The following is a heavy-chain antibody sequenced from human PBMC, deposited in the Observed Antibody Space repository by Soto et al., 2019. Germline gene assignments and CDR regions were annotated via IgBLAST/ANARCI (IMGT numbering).Heavy chain of an antibody. J-gene: IGHJ5*02. CDR1: GGSISSSSYY. CDR3: ARLALSTVVEPLNWFDP. Sequence: QLQLQESGPGLVKPSETLSLTCTVSGGSISSSSYYWGWIRQPPGKGLEWIGSIYYSGSTYYNPSLKSRVTISVDTSKNQFSLKLSSVTAADTAVYYCARLALSTVVEPLNWFDPWGQGTLVTVSS. D-gene: IGHD4-17*01. CDR2: IYYSGST. V-gene: IGHV4-39*01.